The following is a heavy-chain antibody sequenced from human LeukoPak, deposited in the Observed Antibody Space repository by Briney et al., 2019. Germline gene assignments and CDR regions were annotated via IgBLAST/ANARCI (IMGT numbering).Heavy chain of an antibody. CDR1: GFTFSSYG. CDR3: AKDKGYSTPNGY. J-gene: IGHJ4*02. Sequence: PGGSLRLSCAASGFTFSSYGMHWVRQAPGKGLEWVAFIRYDGSNKYYADPVKGRFTISRDNSKNTLYLQMNSLRAEDTAVYYCAKDKGYSTPNGYWGQGTLVTVSS. CDR2: IRYDGSNK. V-gene: IGHV3-30*02. D-gene: IGHD4-11*01.